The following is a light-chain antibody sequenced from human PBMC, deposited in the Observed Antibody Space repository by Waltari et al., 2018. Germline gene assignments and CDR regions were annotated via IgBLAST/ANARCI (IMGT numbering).Light chain of an antibody. V-gene: IGKV1-12*01. J-gene: IGKJ1*01. CDR3: LQYNSSPWT. CDR1: QSISSW. CDR2: KAS. Sequence: DIQMPQSPSSLSASVGDTVTITCRASQSISSWLDWYQQKPGKAPKLLIYKASSLQSGVPSRFSGSGSGTEFTLTISSLQPGDFATYYCLQYNSSPWTFGQGTKVEIK.